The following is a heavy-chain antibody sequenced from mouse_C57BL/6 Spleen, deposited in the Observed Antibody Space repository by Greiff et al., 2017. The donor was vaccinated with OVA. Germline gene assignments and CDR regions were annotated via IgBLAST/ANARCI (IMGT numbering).Heavy chain of an antibody. D-gene: IGHD1-1*01. J-gene: IGHJ4*01. CDR3: ARKITTVVDYYAMDY. V-gene: IGHV1-81*01. Sequence: QVQLKESGAELARPGASVKLSCKASGYTFTSYGISWVKQRTGQGLEWIGEIYPRSGNTYYNEKFKGKATLTADKSSSTAYMELRSLTSEDSAVYFCARKITTVVDYYAMDYWGQGTSVTVSS. CDR2: IYPRSGNT. CDR1: GYTFTSYG.